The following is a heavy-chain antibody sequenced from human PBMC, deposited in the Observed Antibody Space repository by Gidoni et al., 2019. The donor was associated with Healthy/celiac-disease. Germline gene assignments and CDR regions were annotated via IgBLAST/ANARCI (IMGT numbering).Heavy chain of an antibody. D-gene: IGHD5-18*01. Sequence: QVQLVQSGAEVKKPGASVKVSCKASGYTFTGYYRHWVRQAPGQGLEWMGWINPNSCGTNYAQKFQGWVTMTRDTSISTAYMELSRLRSDDTAVYYCARASDTAMEGKDAFDIWGQGTMVTVSS. CDR3: ARASDTAMEGKDAFDI. CDR2: INPNSCGT. J-gene: IGHJ3*02. V-gene: IGHV1-2*04. CDR1: GYTFTGYY.